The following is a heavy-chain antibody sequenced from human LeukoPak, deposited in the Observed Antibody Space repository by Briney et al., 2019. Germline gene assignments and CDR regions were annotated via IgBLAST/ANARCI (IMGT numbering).Heavy chain of an antibody. J-gene: IGHJ4*02. CDR1: GFTFSSYW. CDR2: IKQDGGER. V-gene: IGHV3-7*01. CDR3: ARGPGRIAAAGRRVV. D-gene: IGHD6-13*01. Sequence: PGGSLRLSCAVSGFTFSSYWMSWVRQAPGKGLEWVASIKQDGGERFYVDSVKGRFTISRDNAKNSLYLQMNSLRVEDTAVYYCARGPGRIAAAGRRVVWGQGTLVTVSS.